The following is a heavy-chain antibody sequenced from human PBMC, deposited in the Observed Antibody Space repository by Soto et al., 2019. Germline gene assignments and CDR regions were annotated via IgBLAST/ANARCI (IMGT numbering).Heavy chain of an antibody. J-gene: IGHJ5*02. V-gene: IGHV3-7*03. Sequence: GGSLRLSCAASGFSFSSYWMSWVRQAPGKGPEWVANIKEDGGEQHYVDSVKGRFTISRDNTENSLFLQMNNLGAEDSAIYYCAITTSTVSYWFDPWGPGTQVTVSS. CDR1: GFSFSSYW. CDR2: IKEDGGEQ. D-gene: IGHD4-4*01. CDR3: AITTSTVSYWFDP.